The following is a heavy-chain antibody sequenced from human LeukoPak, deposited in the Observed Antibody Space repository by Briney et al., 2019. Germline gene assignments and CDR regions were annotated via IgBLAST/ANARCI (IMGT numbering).Heavy chain of an antibody. D-gene: IGHD6-13*01. J-gene: IGHJ4*02. Sequence: SETLSLTCAVYGGSFSGYYWSWIRQPPGKGLEWIGEINRSGSTNYNPSLKSRVTISVDTSKNQFSLKLSSVTAADTAVYYCARSGRGYSYGDRYSSSWYYNYWGQGTLVTVSS. V-gene: IGHV4-34*01. CDR3: ARSGRGYSYGDRYSSSWYYNY. CDR2: INRSGST. CDR1: GGSFSGYY.